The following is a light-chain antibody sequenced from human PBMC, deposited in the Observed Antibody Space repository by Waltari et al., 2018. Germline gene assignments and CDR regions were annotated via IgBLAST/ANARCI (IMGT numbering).Light chain of an antibody. CDR3: QQRSNWRGT. CDR1: QSVSSY. V-gene: IGKV3-11*01. J-gene: IGKJ1*01. Sequence: EIVLTQSPATLSLSPGERATLSCRASQSVSSYLAWYQQKPRQAPRLLIYDASNRATGIPARFRGSGSGTDFTLTISSLEPEDFAVYYCQQRSNWRGTFGQGTKVEIK. CDR2: DAS.